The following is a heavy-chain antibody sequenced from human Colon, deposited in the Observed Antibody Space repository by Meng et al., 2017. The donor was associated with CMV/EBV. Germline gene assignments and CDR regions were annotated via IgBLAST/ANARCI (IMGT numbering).Heavy chain of an antibody. CDR1: GFTFSTYW. J-gene: IGHJ6*02. D-gene: IGHD3-3*01. V-gene: IGHV3-NL1*01. CDR2: LYSGGSV. Sequence: GESLKISCAVSGFTFSTYWMHWVRQAPGKGLEWVSVLYSGGSVFYADSVKGRFTISRDTSNNTLHLQMNSLRVEDTAVYYCARGGGAVGYYHYGMDVWGQGTTVTVSS. CDR3: ARGGGAVGYYHYGMDV.